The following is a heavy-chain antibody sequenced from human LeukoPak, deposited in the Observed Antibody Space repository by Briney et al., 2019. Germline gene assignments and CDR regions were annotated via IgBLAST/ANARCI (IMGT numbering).Heavy chain of an antibody. CDR1: GGSISSSSYY. CDR2: IYYSGST. J-gene: IGHJ5*02. CDR3: ASGRYYGSGSQYNWFDP. D-gene: IGHD3-10*01. Sequence: PSETLSLTCTVSGGSISSSSYYWGWLRQPPGTGLEWNGSIYYSGSTYYNPSLKSRVTISVDTSKNQFSLKLSSVTAADTAVYYCASGRYYGSGSQYNWFDPWGQGTLVTVSS. V-gene: IGHV4-39*01.